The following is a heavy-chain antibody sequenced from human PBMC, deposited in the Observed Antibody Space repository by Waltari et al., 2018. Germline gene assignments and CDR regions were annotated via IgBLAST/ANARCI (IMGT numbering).Heavy chain of an antibody. CDR1: GFTFSSYG. D-gene: IGHD1-26*01. CDR3: ARIVGATDPFDY. CDR2: ISYDGSNK. V-gene: IGHV3-30*03. J-gene: IGHJ4*02. Sequence: QVQLVESGGGVVQPGRSLRLSCAASGFTFSSYGMHWVRQAPGKGLEWVAVISYDGSNKYYADSVKGRFTISRDNSKNTLYLQMNSLRAEDTAVYYCARIVGATDPFDYWGQGTLVTVSS.